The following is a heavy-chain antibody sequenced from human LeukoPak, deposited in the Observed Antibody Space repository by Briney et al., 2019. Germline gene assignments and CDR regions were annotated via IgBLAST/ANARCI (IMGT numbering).Heavy chain of an antibody. CDR2: IYHSGNT. J-gene: IGHJ4*02. Sequence: PSETLSLTCAVSGGSISSSNWWSWVRQPPGKGLEWIGEIYHSGNTNYNPSLTSRVTMSVDKSKNQFSLKLSSVTAADTAVYYCARGGGIAAAGQLDYFDYWGQGTLVTVSS. V-gene: IGHV4-4*02. CDR3: ARGGGIAAAGQLDYFDY. D-gene: IGHD6-13*01. CDR1: GGSISSSNW.